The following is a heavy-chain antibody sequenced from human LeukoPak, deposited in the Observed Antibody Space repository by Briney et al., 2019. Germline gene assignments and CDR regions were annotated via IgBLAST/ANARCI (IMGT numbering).Heavy chain of an antibody. Sequence: GGSLRLSCAASGFTFSSYSMNWVRQAPGKGLEWVSAISGSGGSTYYADSVKGRFTISRDNSKNTLYLQMNSLRAEDTAVYYCAREYYDFWSGYMAFVFWGQGTLVTVSS. J-gene: IGHJ4*02. V-gene: IGHV3-23*01. CDR1: GFTFSSYS. CDR3: AREYYDFWSGYMAFVF. D-gene: IGHD3-3*01. CDR2: ISGSGGST.